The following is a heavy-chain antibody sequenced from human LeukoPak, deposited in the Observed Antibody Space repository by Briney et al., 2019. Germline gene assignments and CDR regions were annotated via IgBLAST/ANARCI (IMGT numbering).Heavy chain of an antibody. CDR3: ARAARTAMVSFYFDY. V-gene: IGHV4-4*02. CDR2: IYHSGST. CDR1: GGSISSSNW. D-gene: IGHD5-18*01. Sequence: PSETLSLTCAVSGGSISSSNWWSWVRQPPGKGLEWIGEIYHSGSTNYNPSLKSRVTISVDKSKNQFSLKLSSVTAADTAVYYCARAARTAMVSFYFDYWGQGTLVTVSS. J-gene: IGHJ4*02.